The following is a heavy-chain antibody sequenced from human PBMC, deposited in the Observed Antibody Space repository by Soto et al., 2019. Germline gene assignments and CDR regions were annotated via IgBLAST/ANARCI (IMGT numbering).Heavy chain of an antibody. V-gene: IGHV4-31*03. CDR2: IYYSGST. J-gene: IGHJ5*02. Sequence: LSLTCTVSGGSISSGGYYWSWIRQHPGKGLEWIGYIYYSGSTYYNPSLKSRVTISVDTSKNQFSLKLSSVTAADTAVYYCARASSTSPNWFDPWGQGTLDTVSS. CDR1: GGSISSGGYY. D-gene: IGHD2-2*01. CDR3: ARASSTSPNWFDP.